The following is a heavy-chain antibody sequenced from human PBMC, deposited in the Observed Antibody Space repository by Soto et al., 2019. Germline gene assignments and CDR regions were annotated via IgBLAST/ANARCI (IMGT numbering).Heavy chain of an antibody. CDR3: AKNXERRRYCSGGSCYSSFDY. V-gene: IGHV3-23*01. D-gene: IGHD2-15*01. CDR2: ISGSGGST. CDR1: GFTFSSYA. J-gene: IGHJ4*02. Sequence: GGSLRLSCAASGFTFSSYAMSWVRQAPGKGLEWVSAISGSGGSTYYADSVKGRFTISRDNSKNTLYLQMNSLRAEDTAVYYCAKNXERRRYCSGGSCYSSFDYWGQGTLVTVSS.